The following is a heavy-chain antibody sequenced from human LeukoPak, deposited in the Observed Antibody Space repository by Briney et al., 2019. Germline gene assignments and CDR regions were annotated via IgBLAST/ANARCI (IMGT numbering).Heavy chain of an antibody. Sequence: PSETLSLTCTVSGGSVSSYYWSWIRQPPGKGLEWIGYIYYSGSTNYNPSLKSRVTISVDTSKNQFSLKLSSVTAADTAVYYCAGEIVLMVPGAFDIWGQGTMVTVSS. CDR1: GGSVSSYY. CDR3: AGEIVLMVPGAFDI. D-gene: IGHD2-8*01. V-gene: IGHV4-59*02. CDR2: IYYSGST. J-gene: IGHJ3*02.